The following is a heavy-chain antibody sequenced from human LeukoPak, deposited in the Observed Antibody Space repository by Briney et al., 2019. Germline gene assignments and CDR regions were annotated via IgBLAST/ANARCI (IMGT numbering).Heavy chain of an antibody. Sequence: GGSLSLSCAASGFTFSSYSMNWVRQAPGKGLEWVSSISSSSSYIYYADSVKGRFTISRDNAKNSLYLQMNSLRAEDTAVYYCARDLSSWYYFDYWGQGTLVTVSS. J-gene: IGHJ4*02. V-gene: IGHV3-21*01. CDR3: ARDLSSWYYFDY. CDR2: ISSSSSYI. CDR1: GFTFSSYS. D-gene: IGHD6-13*01.